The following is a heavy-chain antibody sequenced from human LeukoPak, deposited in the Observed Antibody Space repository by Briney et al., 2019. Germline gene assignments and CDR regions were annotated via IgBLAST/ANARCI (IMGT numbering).Heavy chain of an antibody. CDR2: MNPNSGNT. V-gene: IGHV1-8*02. D-gene: IGHD6-13*01. J-gene: IGHJ6*03. Sequence: ASVKVSCKASGGTFNSYAISWVRQATGQGLEWMGWMNPNSGNTGYAQKFQGRVTMTRNTSISTAYMELSSLRSEDTAVYYCARGRYSSRNLYYMDVWGKGTTVTISS. CDR1: GGTFNSYA. CDR3: ARGRYSSRNLYYMDV.